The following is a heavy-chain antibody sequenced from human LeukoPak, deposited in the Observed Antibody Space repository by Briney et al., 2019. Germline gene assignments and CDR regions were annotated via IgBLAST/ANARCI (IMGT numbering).Heavy chain of an antibody. CDR1: GYSFTSYW. D-gene: IGHD3-10*01. CDR3: ARQRYYYGSGSYYMDAFDI. J-gene: IGHJ3*02. V-gene: IGHV5-51*01. Sequence: GESLKISCKGSGYSFTSYWIGWVRQMPGKGLEWMGIIYPGDSDTRYSPSFQGQVTISADKSISTAYLQWSSLKASDTATYYCARQRYYYGSGSYYMDAFDIWGQGTMVTVSS. CDR2: IYPGDSDT.